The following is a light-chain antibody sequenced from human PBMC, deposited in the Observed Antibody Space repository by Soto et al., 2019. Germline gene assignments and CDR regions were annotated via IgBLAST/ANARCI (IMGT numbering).Light chain of an antibody. J-gene: IGLJ1*01. V-gene: IGLV1-51*01. Sequence: QSVLTQPPSVSAAPGQKVTMSCSGSSSNIGNNYVSWYQQLPGTAPKLLIYDNNKRPSGIPDRFSGSKSGTSATLGITGLQTGDEADYYCGTWDSSLSAYVFGTGTK. CDR3: GTWDSSLSAYV. CDR1: SSNIGNNY. CDR2: DNN.